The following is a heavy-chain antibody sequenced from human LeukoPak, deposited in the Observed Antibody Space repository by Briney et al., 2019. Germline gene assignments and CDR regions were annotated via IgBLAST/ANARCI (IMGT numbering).Heavy chain of an antibody. CDR3: ARSRGSSKHILTRDTAAY. J-gene: IGHJ4*02. CDR1: GGTFSSYA. CDR2: IIPIFGTA. Sequence: ASVKVSCKASGGTFSSYAISWVRQAPGQGLEWMGGIIPIFGTANYAQKSQGRVTITADESTSTAYMELSSLRSEDTAVYYCARSRGSSKHILTRDTAAYWGQGTLVTVSS. V-gene: IGHV1-69*13. D-gene: IGHD2-21*01.